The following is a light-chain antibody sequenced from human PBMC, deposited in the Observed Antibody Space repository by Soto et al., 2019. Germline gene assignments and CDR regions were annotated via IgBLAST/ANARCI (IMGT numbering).Light chain of an antibody. CDR1: QSVSSN. V-gene: IGKV3-15*01. J-gene: IGKJ2*01. CDR3: QHQGT. CDR2: GAS. Sequence: EIVMTQSPATLSVSPGERATLSCRASQSVSSNLAWYQQKPGQAPRLLIYGASTRATGIPARSSGSGSGTEFTLTISNLQSEDFAVYYCQHQGTFGQGTKLEIK.